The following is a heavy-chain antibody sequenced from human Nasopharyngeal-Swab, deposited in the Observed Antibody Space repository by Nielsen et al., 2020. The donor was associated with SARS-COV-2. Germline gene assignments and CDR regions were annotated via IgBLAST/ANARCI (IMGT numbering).Heavy chain of an antibody. D-gene: IGHD3-10*01. CDR1: GFTFSNYA. CDR3: AKDAVFYSSGTPYYFDF. Sequence: GGSLRLSCEVSGFTFSNYAMSWVRQAPGKGLEWVSGISKSGDSTYYADSVEGRFTISRDNSKRTVYLQMNSLRVEDAAVYYCAKDAVFYSSGTPYYFDFWGQGVLVAVSS. CDR2: ISKSGDST. V-gene: IGHV3-23*01. J-gene: IGHJ4*02.